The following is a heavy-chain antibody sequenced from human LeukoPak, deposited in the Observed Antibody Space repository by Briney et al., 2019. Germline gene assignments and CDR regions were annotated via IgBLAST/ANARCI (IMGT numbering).Heavy chain of an antibody. Sequence: GGSLRLSCAASGFTFSSYGMHWVRQAPGKGLEWVAVIWHDGSNKYYADSVKGRFTISRDNSKNTLYLQMNSLKTEDTAVYYCTTRSYDSSGLRAFDYWGQGTLVTVSS. CDR2: IWHDGSNK. CDR1: GFTFSSYG. J-gene: IGHJ4*02. D-gene: IGHD3-22*01. CDR3: TTRSYDSSGLRAFDY. V-gene: IGHV3-33*01.